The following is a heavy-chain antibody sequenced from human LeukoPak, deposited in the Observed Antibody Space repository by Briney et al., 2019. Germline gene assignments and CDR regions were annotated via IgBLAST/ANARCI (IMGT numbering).Heavy chain of an antibody. CDR2: ISWNSGSI. Sequence: GGSLRLSCAASGFTFDDYAMHWVRQAPGKGLEWVSGISWNSGSIGYADSVKGRFTISRDNANNSLFLQMNSLRPEDSAVYYCVRDLAAAGTWFDYWGQGTLVSVSS. D-gene: IGHD6-13*01. CDR3: VRDLAAAGTWFDY. V-gene: IGHV3-9*01. J-gene: IGHJ4*02. CDR1: GFTFDDYA.